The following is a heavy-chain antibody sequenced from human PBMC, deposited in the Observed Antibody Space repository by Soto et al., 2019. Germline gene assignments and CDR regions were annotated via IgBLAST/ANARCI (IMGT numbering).Heavy chain of an antibody. V-gene: IGHV6-1*01. CDR2: TYYRSKWYD. J-gene: IGHJ5*01. CDR3: ARSWFRHQVXWFDS. CDR1: GDSVSSNTVA. D-gene: IGHD1-1*01. Sequence: SQTLSLTCAISGDSVSSNTVAWNWIRQSPSRGLEWLGRTYYRSKWYDDYAESVKSRITINPDTSKNQFSLHLNSVTLEDTAVYYCARSWFRHQVXWFDSWGQGTLVTLS.